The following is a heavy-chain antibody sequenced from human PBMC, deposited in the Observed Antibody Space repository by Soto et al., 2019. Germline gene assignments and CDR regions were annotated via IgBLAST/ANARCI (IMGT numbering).Heavy chain of an antibody. CDR2: IYYSGST. Sequence: KPSETLSLTCTVSGGSISSSSYYWGWIRQPPGKGLEWIGSIYYSGSTYYNPSLKSRVAISVDTSKNQFSLKLSSVTAADTAVYYCARHFFDYGDYGNWFDPWGQGTLVTVSS. V-gene: IGHV4-39*01. CDR3: ARHFFDYGDYGNWFDP. D-gene: IGHD4-17*01. J-gene: IGHJ5*02. CDR1: GGSISSSSYY.